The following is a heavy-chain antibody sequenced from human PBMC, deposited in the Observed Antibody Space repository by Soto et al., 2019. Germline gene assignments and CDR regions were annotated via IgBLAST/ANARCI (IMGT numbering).Heavy chain of an antibody. CDR3: ARGPRRGVVVIANYYYYYMDV. J-gene: IGHJ6*03. CDR1: GYTFTSYD. Sequence: ASVKVSCKASGYTFTSYDINWVRQATGQGLEWMGWMNPNSGNTGYAQKFQGRVTMTRNTSISTAYMELSSLRSEDTAVYYCARGPRRGVVVIANYYYYYMDVWGKGTTVTVSS. CDR2: MNPNSGNT. V-gene: IGHV1-8*01. D-gene: IGHD2-21*01.